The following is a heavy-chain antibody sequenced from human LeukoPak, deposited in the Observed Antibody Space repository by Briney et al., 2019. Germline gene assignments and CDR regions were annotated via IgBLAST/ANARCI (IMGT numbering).Heavy chain of an antibody. CDR1: GGSISSYY. V-gene: IGHV4-59*08. CDR2: IYYSGST. Sequence: SETLSLTCTVSGGSISSYYWSWIRQPPGKGLEWIGYIYYSGSTNYNPSLKGRVTISVDTSKNQFSLKLSSVTAADTAVYYCARHTGSSGWLLDYWGQGTLVTVSS. D-gene: IGHD6-19*01. CDR3: ARHTGSSGWLLDY. J-gene: IGHJ4*02.